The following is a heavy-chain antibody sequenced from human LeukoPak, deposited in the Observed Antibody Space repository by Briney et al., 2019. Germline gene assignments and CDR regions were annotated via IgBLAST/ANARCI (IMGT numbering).Heavy chain of an antibody. Sequence: PSETLSLTCTVSGGSISSSPYYWGWIRQPPGKGLEWIGSIYYSGTTHYNPSLESRVTISVDTSKNQFSLKLASVTAADTAIYYCTKGAGGFSYYNWFDPWGQGTLVTVSS. J-gene: IGHJ5*02. CDR2: IYYSGTT. D-gene: IGHD5-18*01. CDR3: TKGAGGFSYYNWFDP. CDR1: GGSISSSPYY. V-gene: IGHV4-39*07.